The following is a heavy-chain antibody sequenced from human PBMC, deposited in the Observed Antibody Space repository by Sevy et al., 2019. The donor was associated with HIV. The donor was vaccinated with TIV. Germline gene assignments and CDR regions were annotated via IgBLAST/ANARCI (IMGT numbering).Heavy chain of an antibody. CDR1: GFTFSTYW. J-gene: IGHJ3*02. D-gene: IGHD1-26*01. CDR2: INSDGNYR. V-gene: IGHV3-74*01. CDR3: ARESRGSLEGFDI. Sequence: GGSLRLSCAASGFTFSTYWMHSVRQAPGKGLVWVSRINSDGNYRSYVESVEGRFTISRDNAQNTLFLQMSSLRVEDTAVYYCARESRGSLEGFDIWGQGTMVTVSS.